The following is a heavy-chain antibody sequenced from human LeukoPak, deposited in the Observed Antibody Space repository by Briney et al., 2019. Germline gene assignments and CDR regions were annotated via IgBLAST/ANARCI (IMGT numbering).Heavy chain of an antibody. CDR3: ASQYSSSWYDYYYYGMDV. CDR1: GYTFTSYD. J-gene: IGHJ6*02. Sequence: RASVKVSCKASGYTFTSYDINWVRQATGQGLGWMGWMNPNSGNTGYAQKFQGRVTMTRNTSISTAYMELSSLRSEDTAVYYCASQYSSSWYDYYYYGMDVWGQGTTVTVSS. V-gene: IGHV1-8*01. CDR2: MNPNSGNT. D-gene: IGHD6-13*01.